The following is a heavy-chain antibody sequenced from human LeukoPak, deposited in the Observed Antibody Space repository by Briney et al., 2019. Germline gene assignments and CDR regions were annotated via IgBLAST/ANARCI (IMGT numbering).Heavy chain of an antibody. CDR3: AREGYYGSGSPPSLYFDY. D-gene: IGHD3-10*01. CDR1: GFTFRNYV. CDR2: TSSDLNVK. Sequence: EGSLRLSCAASGFTFRNYVIHWVRQAPGKGLEWVAVTSSDLNVKLYADSVKGRFTISRDNSRSTLYLQMNSLRPEDTAIYYCAREGYYGSGSPPSLYFDYWGQGTLVTVSS. V-gene: IGHV3-30-3*01. J-gene: IGHJ4*02.